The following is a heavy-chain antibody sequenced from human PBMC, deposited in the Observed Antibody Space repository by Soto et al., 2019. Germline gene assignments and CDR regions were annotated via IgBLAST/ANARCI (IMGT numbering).Heavy chain of an antibody. CDR2: ISDDGSTA. CDR1: GFAFSAYW. D-gene: IGHD1-1*01. Sequence: SGGSMRLACSVYGFAFSAYWMHWVRQVPGKGLTWVSRISDDGSTATYADSVKGRFVISRDNAKNSLYLEVNTLRADDSGLYYCARGPRVSSTGTGAHWGRGTLVTVSS. CDR3: ARGPRVSSTGTGAH. J-gene: IGHJ4*02. V-gene: IGHV3-74*01.